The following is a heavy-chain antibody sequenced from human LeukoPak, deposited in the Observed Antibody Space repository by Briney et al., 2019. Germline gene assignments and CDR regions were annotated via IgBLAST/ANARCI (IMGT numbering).Heavy chain of an antibody. CDR1: EFTFVRYA. J-gene: IGHJ5*02. Sequence: GGSLRLSCAASEFTFVRYAMNWVRQAPGKGLEWVSYISSSSFKIGYADSVKGRFTISRDKSKNTVYLQMNSLRFEDTAMYYCARNWFDPWGQGTLVTVSS. CDR2: ISSSSFKI. V-gene: IGHV3-48*01. CDR3: ARNWFDP.